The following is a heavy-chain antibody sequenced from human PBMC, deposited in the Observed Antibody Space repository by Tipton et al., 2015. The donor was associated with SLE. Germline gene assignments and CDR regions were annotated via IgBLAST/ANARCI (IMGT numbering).Heavy chain of an antibody. D-gene: IGHD3-16*01. V-gene: IGHV1-69*06. CDR3: ARLLLGLDWYFDL. J-gene: IGHJ2*01. Sequence: QVQLVQSGAEVKKPGSSVKVSCKASGGTFSSYAISWVRQAPGQGLEWMGGIIPIFGTANYAQKFQGRFTISRDNSKTTVYLQMNSLRPDDTAVYYCARLLLGLDWYFDLWGRGTLVTVSS. CDR2: IIPIFGTA. CDR1: GGTFSSYA.